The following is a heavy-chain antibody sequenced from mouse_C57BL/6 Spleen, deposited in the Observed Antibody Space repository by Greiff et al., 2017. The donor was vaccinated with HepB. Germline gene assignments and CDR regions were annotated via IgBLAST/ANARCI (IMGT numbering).Heavy chain of an antibody. Sequence: EVKLVESGGDLVKPGGSLKLSCAASGFTFSSYGMSWVRQTPDKRLEWVATISSGGSYTYYPDSVKGRFTISRDNAKNTLYLQMSSLKSEDTAMYYCARRLRDWYFDVWGTGTTVTVSS. CDR2: ISSGGSYT. CDR3: ARRLRDWYFDV. CDR1: GFTFSSYG. V-gene: IGHV5-6*02. J-gene: IGHJ1*03. D-gene: IGHD1-1*01.